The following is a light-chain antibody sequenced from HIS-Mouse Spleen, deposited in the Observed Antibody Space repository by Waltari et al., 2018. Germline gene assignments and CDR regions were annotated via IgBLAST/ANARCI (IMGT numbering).Light chain of an antibody. Sequence: QSVLTQPPSASGTPGQRVTISCSGSSSNIGSNTVNWYQQLPGTAPKLLSYSNNQRPSGVPDRFSGSKSGTSASLAISVLQSEDEADYYCAAWDDSLKVFGTGTKVTVL. CDR2: SNN. V-gene: IGLV1-44*01. CDR3: AAWDDSLKV. J-gene: IGLJ1*01. CDR1: SSNIGSNT.